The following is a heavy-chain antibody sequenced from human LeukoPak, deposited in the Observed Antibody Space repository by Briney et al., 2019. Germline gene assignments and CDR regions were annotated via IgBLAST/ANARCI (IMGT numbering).Heavy chain of an antibody. CDR3: ARPRDGYNYEAFDI. CDR2: INPNSGGT. D-gene: IGHD5-24*01. V-gene: IGHV1-2*02. Sequence: ASVEVSCKASGCTFTDYYMHWVRQAPGQGLEWMGWINPNSGGTYYAQKFQGRVTMTRDTSISAACMEVSSLTSDDTGVYYCARPRDGYNYEAFDIWGQGTMVTVSS. J-gene: IGHJ3*02. CDR1: GCTFTDYY.